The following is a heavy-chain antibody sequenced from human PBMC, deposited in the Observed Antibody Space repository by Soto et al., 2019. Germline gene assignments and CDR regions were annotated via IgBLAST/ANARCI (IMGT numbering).Heavy chain of an antibody. Sequence: ASVKVSCKASGYTFTHYYIHWVRQAPGQGLEWMGIINPNGGITTYAQKFRAGFSMTRDTSTSTVYLELSSLRSEDSAVYYCATSVNSAMAFDDWGQGTLVTVAS. CDR1: GYTFTHYY. V-gene: IGHV1-46*01. J-gene: IGHJ4*02. D-gene: IGHD5-18*01. CDR2: INPNGGIT. CDR3: ATSVNSAMAFDD.